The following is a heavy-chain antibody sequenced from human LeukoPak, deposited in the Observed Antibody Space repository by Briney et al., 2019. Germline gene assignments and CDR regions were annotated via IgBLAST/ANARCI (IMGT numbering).Heavy chain of an antibody. J-gene: IGHJ4*02. Sequence: PGGSLRLSCAASGFTFDDYAMHWVRQAPGKGLEWVSGISWNSGSIGYADSVKGRFTISRDNAKNSLYLQMNSLRAEDTALYYCAKDREWELFNRYYFDYWGQGTLVTVSS. CDR3: AKDREWELFNRYYFDY. CDR2: ISWNSGSI. CDR1: GFTFDDYA. D-gene: IGHD1-26*01. V-gene: IGHV3-9*01.